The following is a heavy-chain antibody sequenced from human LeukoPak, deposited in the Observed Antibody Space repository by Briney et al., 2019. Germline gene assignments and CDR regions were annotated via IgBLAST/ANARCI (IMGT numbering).Heavy chain of an antibody. CDR2: ISAYNGST. D-gene: IGHD5-12*01. Sequence: ASAKVSCKASVYTFTSYGISWVRPTPGQGLGWGGWISAYNGSTNYAQKVQDRVTMTTDTSKSTAYMELRSLRADDTAVYYCARVLVAPRGNWVDYWGQGTLVTVSS. CDR3: ARVLVAPRGNWVDY. CDR1: VYTFTSYG. J-gene: IGHJ5*01. V-gene: IGHV1-18*01.